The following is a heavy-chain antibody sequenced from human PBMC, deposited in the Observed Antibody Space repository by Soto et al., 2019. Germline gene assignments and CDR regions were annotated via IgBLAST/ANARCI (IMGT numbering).Heavy chain of an antibody. Sequence: SKTLSLTCTVSGGSINSGGYYWNWIRQHPGKDLEWIGYIYYDGSTYYNPSLQTRINISADTSKNKFSLNLSSVTDEETAVSYSESSSHCANPFHYWGQGSLVIVSP. V-gene: IGHV4-31*03. CDR1: GGSINSGGYY. D-gene: IGHD2-21*02. CDR3: ESSSHCANPFHY. J-gene: IGHJ4*01. CDR2: IYYDGST.